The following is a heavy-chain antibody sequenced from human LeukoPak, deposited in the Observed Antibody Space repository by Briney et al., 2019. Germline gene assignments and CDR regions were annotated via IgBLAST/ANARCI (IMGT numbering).Heavy chain of an antibody. CDR3: ARNWHDYAFDI. CDR1: GGSIRSYY. V-gene: IGHV4-59*08. CDR2: VSYSGNT. J-gene: IGHJ3*02. Sequence: ETLSLTCTVSGGSIRSYYWSWIRQSPGRGLEWIGYVSYSGNTNYNPSLRSRVTMSLDTSKNQFSLNLSSVTAADTAVYYCARNWHDYAFDIWGQGTMVTVSS. D-gene: IGHD1-1*01.